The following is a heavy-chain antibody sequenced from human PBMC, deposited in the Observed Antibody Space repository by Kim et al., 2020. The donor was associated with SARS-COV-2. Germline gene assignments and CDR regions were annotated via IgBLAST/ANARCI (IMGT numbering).Heavy chain of an antibody. CDR1: GFTFSSYG. J-gene: IGHJ4*02. CDR2: ISYDGSNK. Sequence: GGSLRLSCAASGFTFSSYGMHWVRQAPGKGLEWVAVISYDGSNKYYADSVKGRFTISRDNSKNTLYLQMNSLRAEDTAVYYCAKDPNSSGPLGAFDYWGQGTLVTVSS. D-gene: IGHD6-19*01. V-gene: IGHV3-30*18. CDR3: AKDPNSSGPLGAFDY.